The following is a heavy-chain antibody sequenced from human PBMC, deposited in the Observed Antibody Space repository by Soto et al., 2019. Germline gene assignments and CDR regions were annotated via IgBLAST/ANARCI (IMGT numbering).Heavy chain of an antibody. CDR2: RWSDGTKK. J-gene: IGHJ4*02. V-gene: IGHV3-33*01. D-gene: IGHD6-13*01. Sequence: QVHLVESGGGVVQPGRSLTLSCTASGFAFSNYGIHWFRQAPGRGLEWVAVRWSDGTKKFYAGSVRGRFTISRDNPKNTIYLQMTSLRAEDTAVYYCARDWWEEPAGKETVSQFDYWGQGTLVTVSS. CDR3: ARDWWEEPAGKETVSQFDY. CDR1: GFAFSNYG.